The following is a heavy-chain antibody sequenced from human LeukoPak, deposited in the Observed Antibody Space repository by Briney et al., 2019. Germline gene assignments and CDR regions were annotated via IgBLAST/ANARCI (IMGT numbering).Heavy chain of an antibody. Sequence: PGGSLRLSCGASGFISSDYYMSWIRQAPGKGLEWVSYISSSGSPIYYADSVKGRFTISRDNAKNSLYLQMNSLRAEDTAVYYCARDWYDNSDAFDIWGQGTMVTVSS. CDR1: GFISSDYY. V-gene: IGHV3-11*04. J-gene: IGHJ3*02. CDR3: ARDWYDNSDAFDI. D-gene: IGHD3-9*01. CDR2: ISSSGSPI.